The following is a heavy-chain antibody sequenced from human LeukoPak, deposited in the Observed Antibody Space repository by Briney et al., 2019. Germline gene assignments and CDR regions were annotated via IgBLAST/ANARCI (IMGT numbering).Heavy chain of an antibody. CDR1: GFTFSSYS. V-gene: IGHV3-48*01. J-gene: IGHJ4*02. D-gene: IGHD3-3*01. Sequence: PGGSLRLSCAASGFTFSSYSMNWVRQAPGKGLEWVSYISSSSSTIYYADSVKGRFTISRDNAKNSLYLQMNSLRAEDTAVYYCARGRGHDFWNGYNDYWGQGTLVTVSS. CDR3: ARGRGHDFWNGYNDY. CDR2: ISSSSSTI.